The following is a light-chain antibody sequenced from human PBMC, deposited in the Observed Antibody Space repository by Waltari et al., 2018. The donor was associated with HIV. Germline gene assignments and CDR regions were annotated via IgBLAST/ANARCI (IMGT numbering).Light chain of an antibody. CDR3: QQYDNLPCT. CDR1: KDNNNY. Sequence: DIQMPQSPSSLSASVGDRVTITCHANKDNNNYLNWYQQKPGQAPKRLISDAANLKTGVPSRFTGSGSATDFTFTISSLQPEDIAAYYCQQYDNLPCTFGGGTKVEIK. J-gene: IGKJ4*01. CDR2: DAA. V-gene: IGKV1-33*01.